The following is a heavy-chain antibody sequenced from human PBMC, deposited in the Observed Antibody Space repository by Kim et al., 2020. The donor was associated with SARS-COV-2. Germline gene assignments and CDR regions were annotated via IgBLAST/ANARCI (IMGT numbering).Heavy chain of an antibody. CDR3: AREIISGMGAHDY. V-gene: IGHV3-64*01. CDR2: LTGNGGSI. J-gene: IGHJ4*02. Sequence: GGSLRLSCAASGFTFSSYCMYWVRQAPGKGLEYVSALTGNGGSIYYANSVEGRFTISRDNSKNTLYLKMGILRVEDMAVYYCAREIISGMGAHDYWGQGTLVTVSS. CDR1: GFTFSSYC. D-gene: IGHD1-26*01.